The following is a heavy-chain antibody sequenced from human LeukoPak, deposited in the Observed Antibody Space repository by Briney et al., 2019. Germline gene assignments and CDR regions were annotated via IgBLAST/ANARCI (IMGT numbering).Heavy chain of an antibody. CDR1: GFIFSNYW. D-gene: IGHD5/OR15-5a*01. CDR3: AKGGLRVTDY. CDR2: VNNDGSST. J-gene: IGHJ4*02. V-gene: IGHV3-74*03. Sequence: GGSLRLSCAASGFIFSNYWMHWVRQAPGKGLVWVSRVNNDGSSTTYADSVKGRFTISGDNAKNTLYLQMNSLRAEDTAVYYCAKGGLRVTDYWGQGTLVTVSS.